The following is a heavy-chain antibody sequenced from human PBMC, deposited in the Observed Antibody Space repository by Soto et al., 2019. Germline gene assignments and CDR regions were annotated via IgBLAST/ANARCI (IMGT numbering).Heavy chain of an antibody. CDR3: ARDYDFWSGHLNPLRYYYYGMDV. CDR1: GFTFSSYA. J-gene: IGHJ6*02. D-gene: IGHD3-3*01. Sequence: QVQLVESGGGVVQPGRSPRLSCAASGFTFSSYAMHWVRQAPGKGLEWVAVISYDGSNKYYADSVKGRFTISRDNSKNTLYLQMNSLRAEDTAVYYCARDYDFWSGHLNPLRYYYYGMDVWGQGTTVTVSS. CDR2: ISYDGSNK. V-gene: IGHV3-30-3*01.